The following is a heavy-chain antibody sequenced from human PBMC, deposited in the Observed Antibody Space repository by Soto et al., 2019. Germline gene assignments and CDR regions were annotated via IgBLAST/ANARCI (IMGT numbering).Heavy chain of an antibody. CDR3: TRDPTFSPNRPYYYYYGMDV. D-gene: IGHD6-6*01. CDR2: IRSKAYGGTT. CDR1: GFTFGDYA. Sequence: GGSLRLSCTASGFTFGDYAMSWFRQAPGKGLEWVGFIRSKAYGGTTEYAASVKGRFTISRDDSKSIAYLQMNSLKTEDTAVYYCTRDPTFSPNRPYYYYYGMDVWGQGTTVTVSS. J-gene: IGHJ6*02. V-gene: IGHV3-49*03.